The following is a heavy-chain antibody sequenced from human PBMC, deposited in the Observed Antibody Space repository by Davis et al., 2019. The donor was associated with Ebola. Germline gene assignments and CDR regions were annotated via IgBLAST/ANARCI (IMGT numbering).Heavy chain of an antibody. Sequence: PGGSLRLSCVASGFAFDDFGMSWVRQAPGRGLEWVAGINWNGASTGYAVSVKRRFTISRDNAKNSLYLQINSLRADDTALYHCARSDSGGNWYFDLWGRDTLVTVSS. D-gene: IGHD2-21*01. J-gene: IGHJ2*01. CDR2: INWNGAST. CDR1: GFAFDDFG. CDR3: ARSDSGGNWYFDL. V-gene: IGHV3-20*01.